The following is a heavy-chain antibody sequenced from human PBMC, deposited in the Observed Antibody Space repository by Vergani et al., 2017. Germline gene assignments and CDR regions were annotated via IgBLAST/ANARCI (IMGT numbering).Heavy chain of an antibody. J-gene: IGHJ3*01. V-gene: IGHV1-69*01. CDR3: ARPDSSGWYSGSENAFDV. CDR2: IISISGTA. CDR1: GGTFSSYA. Sequence: QVQLVQSGAEVKKPGSPVKVSCKASGGTFSSYAISWARQAPGQGLEWMGGIISISGTANYAQTFQGGVTITADESTSTAYIELSSLRTADTAVYYCARPDSSGWYSGSENAFDVWGQGTMVTVTA. D-gene: IGHD6-19*01.